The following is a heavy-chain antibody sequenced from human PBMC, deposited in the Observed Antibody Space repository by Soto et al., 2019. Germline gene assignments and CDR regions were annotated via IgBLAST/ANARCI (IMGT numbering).Heavy chain of an antibody. Sequence: XSVKVSCKASGYTFTCCYMHWVRQAPGQGLEWMGWIDPNSGGTNYAQKFQGRVTMTRDTSISTAYMELSRLRSDDTAVYYCAASRGYCSSTSCYNSPFDYWGQGTLVTVSS. J-gene: IGHJ4*02. CDR2: IDPNSGGT. CDR3: AASRGYCSSTSCYNSPFDY. V-gene: IGHV1-2*02. D-gene: IGHD2-2*02. CDR1: GYTFTCCY.